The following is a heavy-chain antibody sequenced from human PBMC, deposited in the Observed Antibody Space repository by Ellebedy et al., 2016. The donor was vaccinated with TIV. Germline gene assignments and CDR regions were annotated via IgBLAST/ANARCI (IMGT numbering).Heavy chain of an antibody. CDR2: IDPSGGST. V-gene: IGHV1-46*01. CDR1: GYTCTSYY. CDR3: ARDLIVSSTLDYYYGIDV. Sequence: AASVTVSCKASGYTCTSYYMHWVRQAPGQGLEWMGVIDPSGGSTDYAQKFQGIVTMTSDTSTSTVYMELSSLRSEDTAVYYCARDLIVSSTLDYYYGIDVWGQGTTITVSS. J-gene: IGHJ6*02. D-gene: IGHD5/OR15-5a*01.